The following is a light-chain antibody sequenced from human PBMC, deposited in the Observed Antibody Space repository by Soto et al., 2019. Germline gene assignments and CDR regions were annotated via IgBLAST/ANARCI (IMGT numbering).Light chain of an antibody. Sequence: QSALTQPASVSGSPGQSITISCTGTSSDVGGYNYVSWYQQYPGKAPKLMIYEVSNRPSGVSNRFSGSKSGNTASLTISGLQAEDEADYYCSSHTSSNTHVVFGGVTKVTVL. CDR3: SSHTSSNTHVV. V-gene: IGLV2-14*01. J-gene: IGLJ2*01. CDR1: SSDVGGYNY. CDR2: EVS.